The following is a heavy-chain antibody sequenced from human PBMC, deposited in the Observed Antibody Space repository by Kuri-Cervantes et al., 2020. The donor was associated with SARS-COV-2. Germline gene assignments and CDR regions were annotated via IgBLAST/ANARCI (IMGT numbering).Heavy chain of an antibody. J-gene: IGHJ4*02. D-gene: IGHD6-19*01. CDR1: GFSFSNFA. Sequence: GGSLRLSCAASGFSFSNFAMNWVRQAPGKGLEWVSLISGNADFTYYADSVKGRFTISRNNSKNTLYLQMDSLRAEDTDVYYSAKGHNSGWHKPPIDYWGQGALVTVSS. CDR2: ISGNADFT. V-gene: IGHV3-23*01. CDR3: AKGHNSGWHKPPIDY.